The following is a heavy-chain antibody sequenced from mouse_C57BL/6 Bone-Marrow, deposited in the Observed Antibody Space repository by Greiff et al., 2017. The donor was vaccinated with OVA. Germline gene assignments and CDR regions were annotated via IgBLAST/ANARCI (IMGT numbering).Heavy chain of an antibody. D-gene: IGHD1-1*01. CDR3: ARGRGSSSWFAY. V-gene: IGHV1-81*01. CDR2: IFPRSGNT. Sequence: VQLQQSGAELARPGASVKLSCKASGYTFTSYGISWVKQRTGQGLEWIGEIFPRSGNTYYNEKFKGKATLTADKSSSTAYMELRSLTSEDSAVDFCARGRGSSSWFAYWGQGTLVTVSA. J-gene: IGHJ3*01. CDR1: GYTFTSYG.